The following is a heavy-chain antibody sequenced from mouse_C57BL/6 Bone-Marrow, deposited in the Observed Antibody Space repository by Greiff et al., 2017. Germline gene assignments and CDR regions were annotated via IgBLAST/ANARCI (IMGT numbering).Heavy chain of an antibody. CDR1: GYTFTSYG. Sequence: VQLQQSGAELARPGASVKLSCKASGYTFTSYGISWVKQRTGQGLEWIGEIYPRSGNTYYNEKFKGKATLNADKSSSTAYMELRSLTSEDSAVYFCARKGDYYYGSSYAYWGQGTLVTVSA. CDR3: ARKGDYYYGSSYAY. CDR2: IYPRSGNT. J-gene: IGHJ3*01. V-gene: IGHV1-81*01. D-gene: IGHD1-1*01.